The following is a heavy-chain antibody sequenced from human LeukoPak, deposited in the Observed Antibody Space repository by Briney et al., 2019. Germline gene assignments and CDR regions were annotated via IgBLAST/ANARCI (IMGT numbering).Heavy chain of an antibody. CDR2: INHSGST. D-gene: IGHD3-10*01. CDR1: GGSFSGYY. J-gene: IGHJ4*02. CDR3: ARARPVRGPYYYGSGSLLDY. Sequence: SETLSLTCAVYGGSFSGYYWSWIRQPPGKGLEWIGEINHSGSTNYNPSLKSRVTISVDTSKNQFSLKLSSVTAADTAVYYCARARPVRGPYYYGSGSLLDYWGQGTLVTVSS. V-gene: IGHV4-34*01.